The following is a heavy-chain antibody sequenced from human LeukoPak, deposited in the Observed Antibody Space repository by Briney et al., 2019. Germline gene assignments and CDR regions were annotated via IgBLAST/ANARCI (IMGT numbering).Heavy chain of an antibody. V-gene: IGHV4-4*07. Sequence: SETLSLTCAVSGGSITGFSWTWIRQPAGEGLQYIGRIFSSGGANYNPSLQSRVAMSVDTSQNLFSLKLTSVTAADTAVYFCARVATPDVSSPLDFWGQGILVTVSS. J-gene: IGHJ4*02. CDR3: ARVATPDVSSPLDF. CDR1: GGSITGFS. D-gene: IGHD6-19*01. CDR2: IFSSGGA.